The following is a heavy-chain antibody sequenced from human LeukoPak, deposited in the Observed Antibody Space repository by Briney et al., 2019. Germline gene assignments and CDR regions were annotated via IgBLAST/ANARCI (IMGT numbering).Heavy chain of an antibody. D-gene: IGHD3-3*01. CDR3: AREREYYDFWSGYLATSSFDI. Sequence: GGSLRLSCAASGFTFSSYGMHWVRQAPGKGLEWVAVIWYDGSNKYYADSVKGRFTISRDNSKNTLYLQMNSLRAEDTAVYYCAREREYYDFWSGYLATSSFDIWGQGAMVTVSS. V-gene: IGHV3-33*01. CDR2: IWYDGSNK. CDR1: GFTFSSYG. J-gene: IGHJ3*02.